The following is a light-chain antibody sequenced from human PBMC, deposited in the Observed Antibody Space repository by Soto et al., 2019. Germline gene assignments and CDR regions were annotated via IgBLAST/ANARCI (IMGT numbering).Light chain of an antibody. Sequence: EILMTQSPATLSVSPGERATLSCRASQSVGSNLAWYQQKPGQAPRLLIYAASTRDTGIPARLSGSGSGTEFTLTISSLQSEDFAVYYCQQYNNWSFGQGTRLAI. J-gene: IGKJ5*01. CDR1: QSVGSN. CDR3: QQYNNWS. V-gene: IGKV3-15*01. CDR2: AAS.